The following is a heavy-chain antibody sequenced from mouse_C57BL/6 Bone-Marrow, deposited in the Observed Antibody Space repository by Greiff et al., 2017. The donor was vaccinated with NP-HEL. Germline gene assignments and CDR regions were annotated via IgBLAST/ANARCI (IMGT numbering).Heavy chain of an antibody. Sequence: VQLQQSGAELVKPGASVKMSCKASGYTFTTYPIEWLKQNHGQGLEWIGNFYPYNDDTTYNEKFKGKATLTVEKSSSTVYLELSRLTSDDSAIYYCARKMDSNDSWFAYWGQGTIVTVSA. CDR2: FYPYNDDT. CDR1: GYTFTTYP. J-gene: IGHJ3*01. V-gene: IGHV1-47*01. D-gene: IGHD2-12*01. CDR3: ARKMDSNDSWFAY.